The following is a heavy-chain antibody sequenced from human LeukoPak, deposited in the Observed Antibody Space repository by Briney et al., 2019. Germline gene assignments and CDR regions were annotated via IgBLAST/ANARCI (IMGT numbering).Heavy chain of an antibody. Sequence: EASVKVSCKASGFTFTSSAMQWVRQARGQRLEWMGWINPNSGGTNYAQKFQGWITMTRDTSISTAYMELSRLRSDDTAVYYCARDTSGYDLAVYYFDYWGXGTXXXXXS. D-gene: IGHD5-12*01. V-gene: IGHV1-2*04. CDR2: INPNSGGT. J-gene: IGHJ4*02. CDR3: ARDTSGYDLAVYYFDY. CDR1: GFTFTSSA.